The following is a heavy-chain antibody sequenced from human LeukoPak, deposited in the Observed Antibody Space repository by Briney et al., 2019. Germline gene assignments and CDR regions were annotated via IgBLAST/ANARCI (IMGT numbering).Heavy chain of an antibody. CDR2: INPNSGGT. CDR3: ARDPRRIAVAGYAFDY. D-gene: IGHD6-19*01. CDR1: GYTFSGYY. Sequence: ASVKVSCKASGYTFSGYYMHWVRQAPGQGLEWMGWINPNSGGTKYAQKFQGRVTMTRDTSISTGYMEVSRLRSDDTAVYYCARDPRRIAVAGYAFDYWGQGTLVTVSS. J-gene: IGHJ4*02. V-gene: IGHV1-2*02.